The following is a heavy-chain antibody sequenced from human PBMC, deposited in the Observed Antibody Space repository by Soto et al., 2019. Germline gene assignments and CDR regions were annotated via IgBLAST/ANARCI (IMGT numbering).Heavy chain of an antibody. CDR2: INPILDMT. Sequence: SVKVSCKTSGGTFTTSTINWIRQARGQGLEWVGKINPILDMTNYAQKFQGRVAITADKSTSTAYMELSSLTSVDTAVYYCARGLHFSGGQWLPVLWGR. D-gene: IGHD5-12*01. CDR1: GGTFTTST. J-gene: IGHJ2*01. V-gene: IGHV1-69*02. CDR3: ARGLHFSGGQWLPVL.